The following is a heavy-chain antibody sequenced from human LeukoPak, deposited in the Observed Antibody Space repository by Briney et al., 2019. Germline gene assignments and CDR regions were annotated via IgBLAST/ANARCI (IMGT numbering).Heavy chain of an antibody. Sequence: PSETLPLTCTVSGGSISSYYWSWIRQPPGKGLEWIGYIYYSGSTNYNPSLKSRVTISVDTSKNQFSLKLSSVTAADTAVYYCARALYSSGHLDYWGQGTLVTVSS. CDR2: IYYSGST. CDR3: ARALYSSGHLDY. V-gene: IGHV4-59*01. CDR1: GGSISSYY. D-gene: IGHD6-19*01. J-gene: IGHJ4*02.